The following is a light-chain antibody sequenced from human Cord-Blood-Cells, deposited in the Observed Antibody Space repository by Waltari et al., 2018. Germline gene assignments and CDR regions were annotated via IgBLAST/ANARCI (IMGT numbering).Light chain of an antibody. Sequence: QSALTQPPSASGSPGQSVTISCTATSSAVGGYNDVSWYQQHPGKAPKLMIYEVSKRPSGVPDRFSGSKSGNTASLTVSGLQAEDEADYYCSSYAGSNNYVFGTGTKVTVL. CDR1: SSAVGGYND. J-gene: IGLJ1*01. CDR3: SSYAGSNNYV. V-gene: IGLV2-8*01. CDR2: EVS.